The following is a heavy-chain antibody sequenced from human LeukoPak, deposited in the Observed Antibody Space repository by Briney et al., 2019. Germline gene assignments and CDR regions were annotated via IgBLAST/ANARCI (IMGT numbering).Heavy chain of an antibody. Sequence: PGESLKISCKASGYKFTNYWIGWVHQMPGKGLEWMTIIYPGDSETRYSPSFQGQVTISADKSIGTMYLQWSSLKASDTAMYYCARALRTGQGDYVPVLWGQGTLVIVSS. CDR1: GYKFTNYW. CDR3: ARALRTGQGDYVPVL. D-gene: IGHD4-17*01. J-gene: IGHJ4*02. V-gene: IGHV5-51*07. CDR2: IYPGDSET.